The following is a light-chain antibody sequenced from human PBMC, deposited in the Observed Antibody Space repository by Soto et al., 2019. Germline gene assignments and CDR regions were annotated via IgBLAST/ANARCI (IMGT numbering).Light chain of an antibody. Sequence: EIVMTQSPASLSLSPGERVTLSCRAGQGVTTNFAWYQQKSGQSPRLLIYDVSTRATGVPARFSGTGSETEFTLTISGLKSEDSEVYFCQQYNNWPFSFGQGTRLEIK. CDR2: DVS. J-gene: IGKJ5*01. V-gene: IGKV3-15*01. CDR3: QQYNNWPFS. CDR1: QGVTTN.